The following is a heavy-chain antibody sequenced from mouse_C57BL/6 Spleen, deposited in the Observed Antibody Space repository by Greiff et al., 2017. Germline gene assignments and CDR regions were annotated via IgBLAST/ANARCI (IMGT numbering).Heavy chain of an antibody. V-gene: IGHV1-61*01. CDR3: ARPSYYSNHGGFAY. J-gene: IGHJ3*01. Sequence: VQLQQPGAELVRPGSSVKLSCKASGYTFTSYWMDWVKQRPGQGLEWIGNIYPSDSETHYNQKFKDKATLTVDKSSSTAYMQLSSLTSEDSAVYYCARPSYYSNHGGFAYWGQGTLVTVSA. D-gene: IGHD2-5*01. CDR2: IYPSDSET. CDR1: GYTFTSYW.